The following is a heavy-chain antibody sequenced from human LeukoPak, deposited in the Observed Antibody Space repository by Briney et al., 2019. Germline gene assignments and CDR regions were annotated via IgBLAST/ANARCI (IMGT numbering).Heavy chain of an antibody. V-gene: IGHV1-69*13. D-gene: IGHD5-12*01. CDR1: GGTFSSYT. Sequence: SVKVSCKASGGTFSSYTISWVRQAPGQGLEWMGGIIPIFGTAKYAQKLQGRVTITADESTNIAYMELSSLRSEDTAVYYCARDNSVGDSAWWFDPWGQGTLVTVSS. CDR2: IIPIFGTA. J-gene: IGHJ5*02. CDR3: ARDNSVGDSAWWFDP.